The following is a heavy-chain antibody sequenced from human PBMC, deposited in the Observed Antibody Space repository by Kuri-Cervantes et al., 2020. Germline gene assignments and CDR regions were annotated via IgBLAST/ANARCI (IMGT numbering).Heavy chain of an antibody. CDR3: TTVGTNGVAYY. J-gene: IGHJ4*02. CDR1: GFTFSNAW. Sequence: GESLKISCAASGFTFSNAWMSWVRQAPGKGLEWVGRIKSKTDGRKTDYAAPVKGRFTISRDDSKNTLYLQMNSLKTEDTAVYYCTTVGTNGVAYYWGQGTLVTVSS. CDR2: IKSKTDGRKT. V-gene: IGHV3-15*01. D-gene: IGHD2-8*01.